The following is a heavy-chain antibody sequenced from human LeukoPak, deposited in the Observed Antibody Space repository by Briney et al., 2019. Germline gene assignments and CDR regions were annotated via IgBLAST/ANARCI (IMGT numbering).Heavy chain of an antibody. CDR1: GYTFTSYG. CDR3: AREVLDYYDSSGYDY. CDR2: ISAYNGNT. Sequence: ASVKVSCKASGYTFTSYGISWVRQAPGQGLEWMGWISAYNGNTNYAQKLQGRVTMTTDTSTSTAYMEVRSLRSDDTAVYYCAREVLDYYDSSGYDYWGQGTLVTVSS. D-gene: IGHD3-22*01. V-gene: IGHV1-18*01. J-gene: IGHJ4*02.